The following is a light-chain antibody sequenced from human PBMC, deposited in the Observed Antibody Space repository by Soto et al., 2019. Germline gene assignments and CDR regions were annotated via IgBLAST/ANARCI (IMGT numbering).Light chain of an antibody. CDR2: GAS. J-gene: IGKJ5*01. CDR3: QQLNSYPLSIT. V-gene: IGKV3-15*01. CDR1: QIVSSN. Sequence: DIMMTQSPGTLSVSPGERATLSCRASQIVSSNLAWYQQKPGQAPRLLIYGASTGATGVPARFSGSGSGTEFTLTISSLQSEDFAVYYCQQLNSYPLSITFGQGTRLEIK.